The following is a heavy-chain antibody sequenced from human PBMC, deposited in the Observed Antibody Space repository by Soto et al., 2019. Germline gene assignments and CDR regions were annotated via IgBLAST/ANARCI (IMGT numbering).Heavy chain of an antibody. CDR1: GGTFSSYA. D-gene: IGHD2-15*01. J-gene: IGHJ5*02. CDR2: IIPIFGTA. Sequence: QVQLVQSGAEVKKPASSVKVYCKASGGTFSSYAISWVRQAPGQGLEWMGGIIPIFGTANYAQKFQGRVTITADESTSAAYMELSSLRSEDTAVYYCARGRPDCSGGSCYPRCFDPWGQGTLVTVSS. V-gene: IGHV1-69*01. CDR3: ARGRPDCSGGSCYPRCFDP.